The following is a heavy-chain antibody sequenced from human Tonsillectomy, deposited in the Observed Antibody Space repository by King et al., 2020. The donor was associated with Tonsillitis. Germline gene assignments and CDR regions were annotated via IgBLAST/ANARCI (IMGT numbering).Heavy chain of an antibody. D-gene: IGHD4-17*01. CDR3: AREPYYGDYVGPIDAFDI. CDR1: GGSISSYY. V-gene: IGHV4-4*07. CDR2: IYTSGST. J-gene: IGHJ3*02. Sequence: VQLQESGPGLVKPSETLSLTCTVSGGSISSYYWSWIRQPAGKGLEWIGRIYTSGSTNYNPSLKSRVTMSVDTSKNQFSLKLSSVTAADTAVYSCAREPYYGDYVGPIDAFDIWGQGTMVTVSS.